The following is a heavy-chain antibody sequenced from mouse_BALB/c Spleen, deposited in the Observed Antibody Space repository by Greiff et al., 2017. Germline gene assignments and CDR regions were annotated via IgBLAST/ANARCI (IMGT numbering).Heavy chain of an antibody. CDR2: IYPSDSYT. J-gene: IGHJ4*01. CDR3: TRQDYGSSYAMDY. Sequence: QVQLQQSGAELVRPGASVKLSCKASGYTFTSYWINWVKQRPGQGLEWIGNIYPSDSYTNYNQKFKDKATLTVDKSSSTAYMQLSSPTSEDSAVYYCTRQDYGSSYAMDYWGQGTSVTVSS. CDR1: GYTFTSYW. D-gene: IGHD1-1*01. V-gene: IGHV1-69*02.